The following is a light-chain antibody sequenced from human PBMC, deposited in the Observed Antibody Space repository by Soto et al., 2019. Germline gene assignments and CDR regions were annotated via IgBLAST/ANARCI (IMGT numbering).Light chain of an antibody. V-gene: IGKV2-30*02. CDR3: MQGTHWPPYT. CDR2: QVS. CDR1: QSLIHSDGNTY. Sequence: DVVMTQSPLSLPVTVGQPASISCRSSQSLIHSDGNTYLNWFLQRPGQSPRRLIYQVSKRDSGVPDRFSGSGSGTDLTLKISRVEAEDVGVYYCMQGTHWPPYTFGQGTKLEIK. J-gene: IGKJ2*01.